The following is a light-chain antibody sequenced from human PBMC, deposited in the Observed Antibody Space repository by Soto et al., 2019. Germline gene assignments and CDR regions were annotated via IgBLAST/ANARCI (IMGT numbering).Light chain of an antibody. CDR1: QSISYW. CDR3: QQYNRYSWT. V-gene: IGKV1-5*03. Sequence: DIQMNQSPSTLSASVGDRVTITCRASQSISYWLAWYQQKPGKAPNLLIYKASSLKSGVPSRFSGSGSGTEFTLTISSLQADDFATYYCQQYNRYSWTFGQGTKVDIK. CDR2: KAS. J-gene: IGKJ1*01.